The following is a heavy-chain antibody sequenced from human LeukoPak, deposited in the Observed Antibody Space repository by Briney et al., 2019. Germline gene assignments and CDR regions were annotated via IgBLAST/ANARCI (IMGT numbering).Heavy chain of an antibody. CDR2: INHSGST. CDR3: ARPREMATISAFDY. Sequence: PSETLSLTCAVYGGSFSGYYWSWIRQPPGKGLEWIGEINHSGSTNYNPSLKSRVTISVDTSKNQFSLKLSSVTAADTAVYYCARPREMATISAFDYWGQGTLVTVSS. V-gene: IGHV4-34*01. CDR1: GGSFSGYY. D-gene: IGHD5-24*01. J-gene: IGHJ4*02.